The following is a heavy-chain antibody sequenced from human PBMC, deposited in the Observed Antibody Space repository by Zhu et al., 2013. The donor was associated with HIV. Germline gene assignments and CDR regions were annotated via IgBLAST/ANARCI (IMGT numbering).Heavy chain of an antibody. CDR3: AREPLKTVQLWARSYDY. V-gene: IGHV1-69*01. Sequence: QVQLVQSGAEVKKPGSSVKVSCKASGGTFSSYAISWVRQAPGQGLEWMGGIIPIFGTANYAQKFQGRVTITADESTSTAYMELSSLRSEDTAVYYCAREPLKTVQLWARSYDYWGQGTLVTVSS. J-gene: IGHJ4*02. CDR2: IIPIFGTA. D-gene: IGHD5-18*01. CDR1: GGTFSSYA.